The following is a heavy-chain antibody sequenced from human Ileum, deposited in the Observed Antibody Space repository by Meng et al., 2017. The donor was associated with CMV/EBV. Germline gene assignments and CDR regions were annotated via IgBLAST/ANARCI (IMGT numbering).Heavy chain of an antibody. J-gene: IGHJ4*02. Sequence: GGSLRLSCTASGFIFSRYEMTWVRQAPGKGLEWISQSSASGSTTFYADSVKGRFTISRDNAENSLYLHMSSLRAEDTAVYYCARATEYSSSSFDAWGQGTLVTVSS. D-gene: IGHD6-6*01. CDR3: ARATEYSSSSFDA. CDR2: SSASGSTT. V-gene: IGHV3-48*03. CDR1: GFIFSRYE.